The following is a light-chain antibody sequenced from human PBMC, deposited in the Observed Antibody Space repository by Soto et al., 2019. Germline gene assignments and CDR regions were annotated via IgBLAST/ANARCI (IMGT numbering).Light chain of an antibody. J-gene: IGLJ1*01. CDR3: QVWDSDNNPFYV. CDR1: NIESKS. Sequence: SYELTQPPSVSVAPGQTARIPCGGNNIESKSVNWYQQKPGQAPVLVVYDDSDRPSGIPERFSGSNSGNTATLIISTAEAGDEADYYCQVWDSDNNPFYVFGAGTKV. V-gene: IGLV3-21*02. CDR2: DDS.